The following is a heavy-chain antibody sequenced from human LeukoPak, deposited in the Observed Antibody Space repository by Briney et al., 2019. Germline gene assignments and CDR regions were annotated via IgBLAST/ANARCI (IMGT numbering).Heavy chain of an antibody. V-gene: IGHV1-46*01. CDR2: INPSGGST. CDR1: GYTFTSYY. CDR3: ATGPYYYDSSRYWGGPFDI. D-gene: IGHD3-22*01. Sequence: ASVKVSCKASGYTFTSYYMHWVRQAPGQGLEWMGIINPSGGSTSYAQKFQGRVTMTRDTSTSTVYMELSSLRSEDTAVYYCATGPYYYDSSRYWGGPFDIWGQGTMVTVSS. J-gene: IGHJ3*02.